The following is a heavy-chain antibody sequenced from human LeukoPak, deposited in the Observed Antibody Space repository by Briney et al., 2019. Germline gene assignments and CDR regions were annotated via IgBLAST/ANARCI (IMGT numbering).Heavy chain of an antibody. CDR3: ARAPSETGGYYHKYFRH. CDR1: GFTFSSYW. J-gene: IGHJ1*01. V-gene: IGHV3-74*01. Sequence: GGSLRLSCAASGFTFSSYWMHWVRQAPGKGLVWVSRIKSDGSTNYADSVKGRFTISRDNAKNTVSLQMNSLRAEDTGVYYCARAPSETGGYYHKYFRHWGQGTLVTVSS. CDR2: IKSDGST. D-gene: IGHD3-22*01.